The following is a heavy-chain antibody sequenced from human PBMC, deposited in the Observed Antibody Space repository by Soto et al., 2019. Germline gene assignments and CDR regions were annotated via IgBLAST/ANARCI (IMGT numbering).Heavy chain of an antibody. CDR3: AKSSGWYIEADVY. CDR1: GFTFSSYA. V-gene: IGHV3-23*01. Sequence: GGSLRLSCAASGFTFSSYAMSWVRQAPGKGLEWVSVISGSGGSTYYADSVKGRFTISRDSSKNTLYLQMNSLRAEDTAVYYCAKSSGWYIEADVYWGQGTLVTVSS. D-gene: IGHD6-19*01. CDR2: ISGSGGST. J-gene: IGHJ4*02.